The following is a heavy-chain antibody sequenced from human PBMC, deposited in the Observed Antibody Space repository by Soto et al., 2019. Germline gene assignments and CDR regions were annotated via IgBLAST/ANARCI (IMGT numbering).Heavy chain of an antibody. Sequence: EVRLVESGGSQVHPGGSLRLSCAASGFSFTHYRIHWVRQVPGKGLEWVCRVNADGSSTNYAGFAKGRFTISRDNSKNTAYLEMNNLRADDTALYYCAKAGDWNYVFDFWGQGTSVIVSS. V-gene: IGHV3-74*01. J-gene: IGHJ4*02. CDR2: VNADGSST. D-gene: IGHD1-7*01. CDR1: GFSFTHYR. CDR3: AKAGDWNYVFDF.